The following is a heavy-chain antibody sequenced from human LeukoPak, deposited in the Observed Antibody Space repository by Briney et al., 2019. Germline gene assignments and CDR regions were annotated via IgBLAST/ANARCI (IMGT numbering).Heavy chain of an antibody. V-gene: IGHV1-2*02. CDR3: ARDPIKYQLLLLSFDI. D-gene: IGHD2-2*01. Sequence: ASVKVSCKASGYTFTGYYMHWVRQAPGQGLEWMGWTNPNSGGTNYAQNFQGRVTMTSDTSITTAYMELSRLRSDDTAVYFCARDPIKYQLLLLSFDIWGQGTMVTVSS. J-gene: IGHJ3*02. CDR1: GYTFTGYY. CDR2: TNPNSGGT.